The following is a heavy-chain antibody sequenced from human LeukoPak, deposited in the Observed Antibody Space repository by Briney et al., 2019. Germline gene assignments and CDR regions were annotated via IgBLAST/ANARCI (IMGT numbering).Heavy chain of an antibody. CDR2: FYTSGST. CDR1: GGSIRSYY. Sequence: SETLSLTCTVSGGSIRSYYWSWIRQPAGKGLEWIGRFYTSGSTNYNPSLKSRVTMSVDMSKNQFSLKLSSVTAADTAVYYCARDMNSGWSVGWVYWGQGTLVTVSS. J-gene: IGHJ4*02. V-gene: IGHV4-4*07. D-gene: IGHD6-19*01. CDR3: ARDMNSGWSVGWVY.